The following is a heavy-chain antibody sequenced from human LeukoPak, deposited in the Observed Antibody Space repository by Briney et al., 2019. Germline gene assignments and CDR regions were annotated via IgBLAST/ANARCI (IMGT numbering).Heavy chain of an antibody. CDR1: GFTFDDYA. CDR2: ISGDGYST. V-gene: IGHV3-43*02. CDR3: AKSRGGPTMVRGVTSATDVYGMDV. D-gene: IGHD3-10*01. Sequence: PGGSLRLSCAAAGFTFDDYAMHWVRQAPGEGLEWVCLISGDGYSTYYADSVKGRFTISRDKSENSLCLQMNSMRTQDTALYYCAKSRGGPTMVRGVTSATDVYGMDVWGQGTTVTVSS. J-gene: IGHJ6*02.